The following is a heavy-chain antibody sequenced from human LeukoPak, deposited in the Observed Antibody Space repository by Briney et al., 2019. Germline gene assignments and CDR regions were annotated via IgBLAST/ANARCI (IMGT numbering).Heavy chain of an antibody. CDR2: IYSGGST. Sequence: PGGSLRLSCAASGFTVSSNYMSGVRQAPGKGLEWVSVIYSGGSTYYADSVKGRFTISRDNSKNTLYLQMNSLRAEDTAVYYCARDPSPYSSSSWGQGTLVTVSS. CDR1: GFTVSSNY. J-gene: IGHJ5*02. CDR3: ARDPSPYSSSS. V-gene: IGHV3-66*01. D-gene: IGHD6-13*01.